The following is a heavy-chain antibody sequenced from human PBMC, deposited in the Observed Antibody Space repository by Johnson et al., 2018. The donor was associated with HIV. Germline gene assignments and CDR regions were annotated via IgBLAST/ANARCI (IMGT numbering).Heavy chain of an antibody. Sequence: QVQLVESGGNVVQPGRSLRLSCAASGFTFSDYAMHWVRQAPGKGLEWVANIKQDGSEKYYVDSVKGRFTISRDNSTNTLYLQMNSLRAEDTAVYFCASSGSESYYWDLGTNALIIWGQGTMVTVSS. D-gene: IGHD1-26*01. V-gene: IGHV3-30*04. J-gene: IGHJ3*02. CDR3: ASSGSESYYWDLGTNALII. CDR2: IKQDGSEK. CDR1: GFTFSDYA.